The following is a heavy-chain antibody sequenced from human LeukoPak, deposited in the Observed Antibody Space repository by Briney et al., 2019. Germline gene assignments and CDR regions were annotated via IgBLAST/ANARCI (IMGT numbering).Heavy chain of an antibody. CDR3: TRQVGYCSSTSCYPDAFDI. CDR2: IRSKANSYAT. Sequence: GGSLRLSCAASGFTFSGSAMHWVRQASGKGLEWVGRIRSKANSYATAYAASVKGRFTISRDDSKNTAYLQMNSLKTEDTAAYYCTRQVGYCSSTSCYPDAFDIWGQGTMVTVSS. CDR1: GFTFSGSA. J-gene: IGHJ3*02. V-gene: IGHV3-73*01. D-gene: IGHD2-2*01.